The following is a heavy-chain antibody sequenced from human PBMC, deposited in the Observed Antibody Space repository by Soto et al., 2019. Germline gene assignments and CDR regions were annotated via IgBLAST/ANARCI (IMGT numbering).Heavy chain of an antibody. CDR1: GFTINDHY. D-gene: IGHD1-1*01. CDR3: ARRGTAAWDY. V-gene: IGHV3-72*01. J-gene: IGHJ4*02. CDR2: SRTKGNSYST. Sequence: GGSLRLSCAASGFTINDHYMDWVRQAPGKGPEWDGRSRTKGNSYSTAYAASVGGRFTISRDESRNSLYLQMNSLNIEDTAVYFCARRGTAAWDYWGQGTLVTVSS.